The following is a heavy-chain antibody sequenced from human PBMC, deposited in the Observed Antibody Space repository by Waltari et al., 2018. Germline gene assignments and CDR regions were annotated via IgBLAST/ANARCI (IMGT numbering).Heavy chain of an antibody. Sequence: QLQLQESGPGLVKPSETLSLTCTVSGGSISSSSYYWGWIRQPPGKGLEWIGSIYYSGSTYYNPSLKSRVTISVDTSKNQFSLKLSSVTAADTAVYYCAGGSHIVATTPFDYWGQGTLVTVSS. CDR2: IYYSGST. CDR1: GGSISSSSYY. D-gene: IGHD5-12*01. J-gene: IGHJ4*02. V-gene: IGHV4-39*07. CDR3: AGGSHIVATTPFDY.